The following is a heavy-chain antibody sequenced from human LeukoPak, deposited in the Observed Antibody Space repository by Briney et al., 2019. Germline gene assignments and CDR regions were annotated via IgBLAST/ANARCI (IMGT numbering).Heavy chain of an antibody. J-gene: IGHJ4*02. CDR2: ISGSGGST. CDR1: GFTFSSYA. D-gene: IGHD4-17*01. V-gene: IGHV3-23*01. CDR3: ARGPTVYSYFDY. Sequence: PGGSLRLSCAASGFTFSSYAMSWVRQAPGKGLEWVSAISGSGGSTYYADSVKGRFTISRDNAKNSLYLQMNSLRAEDTAVYYCARGPTVYSYFDYWGQGTLVTVSS.